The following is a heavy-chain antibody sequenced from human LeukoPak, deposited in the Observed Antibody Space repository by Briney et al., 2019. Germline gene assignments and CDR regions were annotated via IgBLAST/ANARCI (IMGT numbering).Heavy chain of an antibody. CDR1: GFTISSYG. V-gene: IGHV3-23*01. D-gene: IGHD5-12*01. J-gene: IGHJ6*03. Sequence: GGSLRLSCAASGFTISSYGMNWVRQAPGKGLEWVSGISGRAGAGNTYYADSVKGRFTISRDNSKNTLYLQMNSLRAEDTAVYYCAKDGSVATMHYYYMDVWGKGTTVTVSS. CDR2: ISGRAGAGNT. CDR3: AKDGSVATMHYYYMDV.